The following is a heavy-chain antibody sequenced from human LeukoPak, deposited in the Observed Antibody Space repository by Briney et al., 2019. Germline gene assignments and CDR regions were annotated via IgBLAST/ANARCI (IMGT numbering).Heavy chain of an antibody. Sequence: SETLSLTCAVYGGSFSGYYWSWIRQPPGKGLEWVGEINHSGSTNYNPSLKGRVTISVDTSKNQFSLKLSSVTAADTAVYYCASPSRVGAFDIWGQGTMVTVSS. CDR3: ASPSRVGAFDI. CDR1: GGSFSGYY. D-gene: IGHD1-26*01. V-gene: IGHV4-34*01. CDR2: INHSGST. J-gene: IGHJ3*02.